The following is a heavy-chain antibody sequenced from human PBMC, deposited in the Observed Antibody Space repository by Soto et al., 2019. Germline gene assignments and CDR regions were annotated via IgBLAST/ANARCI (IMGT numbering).Heavy chain of an antibody. V-gene: IGHV4-59*08. CDR2: IYYSGST. D-gene: IGHD3-22*01. CDR3: ARSRGSDCYDSSGYSVLDY. J-gene: IGHJ4*02. Sequence: SLTCTVSGGSISSYYWSWIRQPPGKGLEWIGYIYYSGSTNYNPSLKSRVTISVDTSKNQFSLKLSSVTAADTAVYYCARSRGSDCYDSSGYSVLDYWGQGTLVTVSS. CDR1: GGSISSYY.